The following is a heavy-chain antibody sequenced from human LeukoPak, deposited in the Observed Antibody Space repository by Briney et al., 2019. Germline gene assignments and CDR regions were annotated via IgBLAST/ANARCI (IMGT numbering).Heavy chain of an antibody. CDR1: GGSISSYY. J-gene: IGHJ6*03. D-gene: IGHD5-12*01. CDR3: ARANKVATISRYYYYYYMDA. V-gene: IGHV4-59*01. Sequence: PPETLSLTCTVSGGSISSYYWSWIRQPPGKGLEWIGYIYYSGSTNYNPSLKSRVTISVDTSKNQFSLKLSSVTAADTAVYYCARANKVATISRYYYYYYMDAWGKGTTVTVSS. CDR2: IYYSGST.